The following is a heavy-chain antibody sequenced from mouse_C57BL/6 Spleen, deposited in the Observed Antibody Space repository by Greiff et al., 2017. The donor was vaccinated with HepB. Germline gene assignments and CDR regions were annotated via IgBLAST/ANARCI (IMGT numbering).Heavy chain of an antibody. J-gene: IGHJ1*03. Sequence: EVQRVESEGGLVQPGSSMKLSCTASGFTFSDYYMAWVRQVPEKGLEWVANINYDGSSTYYLDSLKSRFIISRDNAKNILYLQMSSLKSEDTATDYCARERRGNYEWYFDVWGTGTTVTVSS. CDR2: INYDGSST. CDR3: ARERRGNYEWYFDV. CDR1: GFTFSDYY. D-gene: IGHD2-1*01. V-gene: IGHV5-16*01.